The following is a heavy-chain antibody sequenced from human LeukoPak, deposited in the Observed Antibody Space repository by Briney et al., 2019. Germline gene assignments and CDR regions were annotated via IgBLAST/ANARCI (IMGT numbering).Heavy chain of an antibody. J-gene: IGHJ3*02. CDR2: IYYSGST. D-gene: IGHD6-13*01. CDR1: GGSISSYY. CDR3: ARPQQQRDDAFDI. V-gene: IGHV4-59*08. Sequence: PSETLSLTCTVSGGSISSYYWSWIRQPPGKGLEWIGYIYYSGSTNCNPSLKSRVTISVDTSKNQFSLKLSSVTAADTAVYYCARPQQQRDDAFDIWGQGTMVTVSS.